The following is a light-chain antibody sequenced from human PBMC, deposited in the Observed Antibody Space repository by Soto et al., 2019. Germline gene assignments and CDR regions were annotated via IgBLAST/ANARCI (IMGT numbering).Light chain of an antibody. CDR3: QQLNSYPIT. CDR2: DAS. Sequence: AIRMSQSPSSFSASTGDRVTITCRASQGISSYLAWYQQKPGKAPKLLIYDASTLQSGVPSRFSGSGSGTDFTLTISSLQPEDFATYYCQQLNSYPITFGQGTRLEIK. V-gene: IGKV1-8*01. J-gene: IGKJ5*01. CDR1: QGISSY.